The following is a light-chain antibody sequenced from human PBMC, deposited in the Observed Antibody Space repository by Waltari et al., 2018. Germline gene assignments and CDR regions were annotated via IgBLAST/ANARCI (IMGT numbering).Light chain of an antibody. CDR2: RVS. CDR1: QNINNY. V-gene: IGKV1-39*01. J-gene: IGKJ2*01. Sequence: DIKMTKFPSPLSASFGDRVTITCRASQNINNYLHWYQQKPGKAPKLLIYRVSTLQDGVPSRFSGSGSGTDFTLTISSLQPDDLGTYYCQQSSSTPIYTFGQGTKLEIK. CDR3: QQSSSTPIYT.